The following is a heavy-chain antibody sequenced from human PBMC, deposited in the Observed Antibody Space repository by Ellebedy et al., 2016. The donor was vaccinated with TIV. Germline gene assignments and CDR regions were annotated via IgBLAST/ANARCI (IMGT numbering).Heavy chain of an antibody. V-gene: IGHV3-33*08. CDR1: GFTFSSSG. J-gene: IGHJ4*02. D-gene: IGHD3-22*01. Sequence: GESLKISCAASGFTFSSSGVHWVRQAPGKGLEWVAVIWYDGSNKYYADSVKGRFTISRDNSKNTLYLQMNSLRAEETAVYYCARDRITMIVDGIDYWGQGTLVTVSS. CDR2: IWYDGSNK. CDR3: ARDRITMIVDGIDY.